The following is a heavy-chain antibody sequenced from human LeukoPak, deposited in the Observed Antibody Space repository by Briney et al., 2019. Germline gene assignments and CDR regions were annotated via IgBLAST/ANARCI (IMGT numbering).Heavy chain of an antibody. V-gene: IGHV1-2*06. Sequence: ASVKVSCKASGYTFTGYYMHWVRQAPGQGLEWMGRINPNSGGTNYAQKFQGRVTMTRDTSISTAYMELSRLRSDDTAVYYCARGYYYDRSAPFDIWGQGTMVTVSS. CDR2: INPNSGGT. CDR1: GYTFTGYY. J-gene: IGHJ3*02. D-gene: IGHD3-22*01. CDR3: ARGYYYDRSAPFDI.